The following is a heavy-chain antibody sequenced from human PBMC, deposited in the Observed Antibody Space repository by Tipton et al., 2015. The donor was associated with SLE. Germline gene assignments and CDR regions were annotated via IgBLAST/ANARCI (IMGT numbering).Heavy chain of an antibody. D-gene: IGHD3-3*01. CDR2: INHSGST. V-gene: IGHV4-34*01. Sequence: TLSLTCTVSGGSISSYYWSWIRQPPGKGLEWIGEINHSGSTNYNPSLKSRVTISVDTSKNQFSLKLSSVTAADTAVYYCANLSRFLESWGQGTLVTVSS. J-gene: IGHJ4*02. CDR1: GGSISSYY. CDR3: ANLSRFLES.